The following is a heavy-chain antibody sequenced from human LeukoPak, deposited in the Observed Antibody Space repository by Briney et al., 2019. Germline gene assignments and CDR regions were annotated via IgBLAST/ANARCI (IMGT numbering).Heavy chain of an antibody. CDR3: ASRSCPEGGSSTSCYLDF. CDR1: GYTLTELS. CDR2: FDPEDGET. J-gene: IGHJ4*02. Sequence: ASVKVSCKVSGYTLTELSMHWVRQAPGKGLEWMGGFDPEDGETIYAQKFQGRVTMTEDTSTDTAYMELSSLRSEDTAVYYCASRSCPEGGSSTSCYLDFWGQGTLVTVSS. V-gene: IGHV1-24*01. D-gene: IGHD2-2*01.